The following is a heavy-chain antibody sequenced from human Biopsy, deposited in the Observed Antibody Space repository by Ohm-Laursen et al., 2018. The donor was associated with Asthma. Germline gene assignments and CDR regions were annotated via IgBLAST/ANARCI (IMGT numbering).Heavy chain of an antibody. CDR3: AREPIKATYFYGMDV. D-gene: IGHD3-9*01. J-gene: IGHJ6*02. CDR2: ISNDGKNE. CDR1: GFTFSEHG. V-gene: IGHV3-30*19. Sequence: SLRLSCTASGFTFSEHGMHWVRQAPGKGLEWVAVISNDGKNEYYGDSVKGRFTISRDKSKSTLYLQLSSLRAEDTAVYFCAREPIKATYFYGMDVWGQGTTVTVSS.